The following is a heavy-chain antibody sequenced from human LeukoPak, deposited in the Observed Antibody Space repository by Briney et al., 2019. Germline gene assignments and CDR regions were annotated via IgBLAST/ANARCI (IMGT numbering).Heavy chain of an antibody. CDR2: ISYDGRSK. CDR1: GFIFTSSA. CDR3: GSGSYWLFDY. J-gene: IGHJ4*02. D-gene: IGHD3-10*01. V-gene: IGHV3-30*04. Sequence: GGSLRLSCAASGFIFTSSAMHWVRQAQGKGLEWVAVISYDGRSKFYADSVKGRFTISRDNPQDMLYLQMNSLRAEDTAVYYCGSGSYWLFDYWGQGTLVTVSS.